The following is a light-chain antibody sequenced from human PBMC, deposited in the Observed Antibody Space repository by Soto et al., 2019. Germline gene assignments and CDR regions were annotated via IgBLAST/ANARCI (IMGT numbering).Light chain of an antibody. CDR3: QQSDSLPIT. CDR1: QDISNY. CDR2: DAS. J-gene: IGKJ5*01. V-gene: IGKV1-33*01. Sequence: DIQMTQSPSSLSASVGDRVTITCRASQDISNYLNWYQQRPGKAPKLLIYDASNLERGVPSRVRGTRSGTHFTFAITSLQPEDVATYYCQQSDSLPITFGHGTRLEI.